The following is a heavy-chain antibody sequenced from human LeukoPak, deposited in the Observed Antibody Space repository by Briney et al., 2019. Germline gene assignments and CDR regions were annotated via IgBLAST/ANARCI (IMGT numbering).Heavy chain of an antibody. J-gene: IGHJ6*04. Sequence: SVEVSCKASGGTFSSYAISWVRQAPGQGLEWMGGIIPIFGTANYAQKFQGRVTITADKSTSTAYMELSSLRSEDTAVYYCARSDIPGGYYYYGMDVWGKGTTVTVSS. CDR2: IIPIFGTA. CDR3: ARSDIPGGYYYYGMDV. V-gene: IGHV1-69*06. CDR1: GGTFSSYA. D-gene: IGHD3-9*01.